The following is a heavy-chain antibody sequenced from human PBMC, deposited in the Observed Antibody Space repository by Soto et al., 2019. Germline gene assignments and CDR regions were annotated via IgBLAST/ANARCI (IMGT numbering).Heavy chain of an antibody. CDR1: GGTFSSYA. D-gene: IGHD3-22*01. CDR2: IIPMFDTT. J-gene: IGHJ5*02. Sequence: SVKVSCKASGGTFSSYAINWVRQAPGQGLEWMGGIIPMFDTTNYAQKFQGRVTITADESTSTSYMELSSLRAEDTAVYYCARRYYADSAGYYRRPIDLWGQGTLVTV. CDR3: ARRYYADSAGYYRRPIDL. V-gene: IGHV1-69*13.